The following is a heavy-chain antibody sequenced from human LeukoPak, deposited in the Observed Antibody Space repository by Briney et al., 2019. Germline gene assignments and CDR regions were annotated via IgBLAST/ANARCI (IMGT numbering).Heavy chain of an antibody. Sequence: PGGSLRLSCSASGFTFSVYAIHWVRQAPGKGLEYVSTIISNGGSTYYADSVKGRFTISRDNSKNTVSLQMSSLRAEDTALYYCVKDGLAFCGGDCYSYFDSWGQGTLVTVSS. CDR1: GFTFSVYA. V-gene: IGHV3-64D*06. CDR2: IISNGGST. CDR3: VKDGLAFCGGDCYSYFDS. D-gene: IGHD2-21*02. J-gene: IGHJ4*02.